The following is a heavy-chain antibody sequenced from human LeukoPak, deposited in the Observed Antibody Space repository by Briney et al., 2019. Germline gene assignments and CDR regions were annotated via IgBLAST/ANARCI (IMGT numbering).Heavy chain of an antibody. D-gene: IGHD3-22*01. CDR1: GFTFSSYA. CDR2: ISYDGSNK. Sequence: GGSLRLSCAASGFTFSSYAMHWVRQAPGKGLEWVAVISYDGSNKYYADSVKGRFTISRDNSKNTLYLQMNSLRAEDTAVYYCARVGYDSSGHGDWGQGTLVTVSS. J-gene: IGHJ4*02. V-gene: IGHV3-30-3*01. CDR3: ARVGYDSSGHGD.